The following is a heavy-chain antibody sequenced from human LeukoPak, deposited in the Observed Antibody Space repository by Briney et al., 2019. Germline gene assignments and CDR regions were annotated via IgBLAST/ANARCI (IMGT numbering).Heavy chain of an antibody. CDR2: INPNSGGT. CDR3: ASRDPIRERVIFGVEPHDY. D-gene: IGHD3-3*01. J-gene: IGHJ4*02. Sequence: ASVTVSCKASGYTFTVYYMHWVRQAPGQGLEWMGWINPNSGGTNYAQKFQGRVTMTRDTSISTAYMELSRLRSDDTAVYYCASRDPIRERVIFGVEPHDYWGQGTLVTVSS. V-gene: IGHV1-2*02. CDR1: GYTFTVYY.